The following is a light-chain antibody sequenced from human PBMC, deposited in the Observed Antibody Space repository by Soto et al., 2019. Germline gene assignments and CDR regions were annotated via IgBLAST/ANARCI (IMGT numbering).Light chain of an antibody. CDR2: WAS. CDR3: QQYYGTPFT. Sequence: DIVMTQSPDSLAVSLGERATINCKSSQSVLYSSNNKNYFAWYQQKPGQPPKLLIYWASTRESGVPDRFSGSGSVTDFTLTISGLQAEDVAVYYCQQYYGTPFTFGPGTKVDLK. CDR1: QSVLYSSNNKNY. V-gene: IGKV4-1*01. J-gene: IGKJ3*01.